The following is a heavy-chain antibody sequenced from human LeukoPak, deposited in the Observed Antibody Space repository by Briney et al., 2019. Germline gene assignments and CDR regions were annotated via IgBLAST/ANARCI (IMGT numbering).Heavy chain of an antibody. J-gene: IGHJ4*02. D-gene: IGHD3-22*01. CDR2: IYPGDSDT. CDR1: GYNFTSYW. CDR3: ARVKMADSSGFDY. Sequence: GESLEISCKGSGYNFTSYWIGWGRQLPGKGLEWMGIIYPGDSDTRYSPSLQGQVTMSADKSISTAYLQWSSLKASDTAMYYCARVKMADSSGFDYWGQGTLVTVSS. V-gene: IGHV5-51*01.